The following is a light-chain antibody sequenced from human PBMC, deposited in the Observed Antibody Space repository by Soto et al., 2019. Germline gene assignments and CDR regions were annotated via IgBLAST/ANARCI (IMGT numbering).Light chain of an antibody. CDR2: DVL. Sequence: QSALAQPRSVSGSPGQSVAISCTGTSGDIGGYNSVSWYQQYPGTAPKLIIYDVLMRPSGVPDRFSGSKSGNTASLTIAGLQAEDEADYYCCLYAGCHTPVLFGGGTQLTVL. CDR3: CLYAGCHTPVL. CDR1: SGDIGGYNS. V-gene: IGLV2-11*01. J-gene: IGLJ3*02.